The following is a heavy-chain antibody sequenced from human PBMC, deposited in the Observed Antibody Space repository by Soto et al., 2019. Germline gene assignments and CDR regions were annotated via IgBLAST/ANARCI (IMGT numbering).Heavy chain of an antibody. CDR3: ARESAGKTLYGMDV. D-gene: IGHD1-1*01. V-gene: IGHV1-2*02. CDR1: GYTFPVSY. CDR2: INPNSGDT. J-gene: IGHJ6*02. Sequence: QVQLVQSGAKVKKPGASVKVSCETSGYTFPVSYTHWLRQAPGQGLEWMGWINPNSGDTNYAHKFDGRVTMTRDSSAGTAYMELSGLRSDDTAVYFCARESAGKTLYGMDVWGQGTTVTVSS.